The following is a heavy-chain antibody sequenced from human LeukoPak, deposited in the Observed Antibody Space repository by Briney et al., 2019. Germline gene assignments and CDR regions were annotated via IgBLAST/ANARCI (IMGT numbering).Heavy chain of an antibody. CDR1: GFTFSSYA. V-gene: IGHV3-23*01. CDR2: ISGSGGST. Sequence: PGGSLRLSCAASGFTFSSYAMSWVRQAPGKGLEWVSAISGSGGSTYCADSVKGRFTISRDNSKNTLYLQMNSLRAEDTAVYYCAKLVVVRGYFDYWGQGTLVTVSS. J-gene: IGHJ4*02. D-gene: IGHD3-22*01. CDR3: AKLVVVRGYFDY.